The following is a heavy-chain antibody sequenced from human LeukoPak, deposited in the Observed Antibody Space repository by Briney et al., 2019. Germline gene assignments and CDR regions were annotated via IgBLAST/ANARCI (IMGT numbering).Heavy chain of an antibody. CDR1: GGTFSSYA. J-gene: IGHJ6*03. D-gene: IGHD1/OR15-1a*01. CDR2: IISIFDTA. CDR3: ARGLEHGNYYYYMDV. Sequence: SVKVSCKASGGTFSSYAFSWVRQAPGQGLEWMGGIISIFDTANYAQKFQGRVTINADKSTSTAYMELSSLRSEDTAVYYCARGLEHGNYYYYMDVWGKGTTVTVSS. V-gene: IGHV1-69*06.